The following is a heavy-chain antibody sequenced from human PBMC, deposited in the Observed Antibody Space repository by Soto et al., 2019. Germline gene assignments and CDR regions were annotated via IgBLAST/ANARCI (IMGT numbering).Heavy chain of an antibody. Sequence: QVQLVGSGGGLVEPGGSLKLSCEGSGFTFSDYYISWIRQAPGKGLEWISYSSNSGTFSRYADSVKGRFSISRDNTKNLLYLQMNSLRAEDTAVYYCARSGDNDNRLDYWGQGTPVTVSS. V-gene: IGHV3-11*06. CDR1: GFTFSDYY. CDR2: SSNSGTFS. CDR3: ARSGDNDNRLDY. D-gene: IGHD1-1*01. J-gene: IGHJ4*02.